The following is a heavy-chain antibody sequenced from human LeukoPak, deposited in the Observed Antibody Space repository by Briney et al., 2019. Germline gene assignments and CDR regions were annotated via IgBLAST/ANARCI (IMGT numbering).Heavy chain of an antibody. J-gene: IGHJ6*02. CDR1: GFSLSRYD. Sequence: GGSLRLSCAASGFSLSRYDMHWVRQPIGGGLEWVSTISPAGNTYYPGSVKGRLTISRENAKNSLFLQMNNLRAGDTAVYICAREESGGVYGMGVWGQGTAVTVSS. CDR2: ISPAGNT. D-gene: IGHD3-16*01. V-gene: IGHV3-13*01. CDR3: AREESGGVYGMGV.